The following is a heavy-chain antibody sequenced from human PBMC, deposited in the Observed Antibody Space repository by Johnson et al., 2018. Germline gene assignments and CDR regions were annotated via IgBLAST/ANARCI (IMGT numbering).Heavy chain of an antibody. J-gene: IGHJ3*02. CDR2: ISYDGSNK. V-gene: IGHV3-30-3*01. Sequence: QVQLVQSGGGVVQPGRSLRLSCAASGFTFSSYAMHWVRQAPGQGLEWVAVISYDGSNKYYADSVKGRFTISRDNSKNTLYLQMNSLRAEDTAVYYCAGLSAGAFDIWGQGTMVTVSS. CDR3: AGLSAGAFDI. D-gene: IGHD3-3*02. CDR1: GFTFSSYA.